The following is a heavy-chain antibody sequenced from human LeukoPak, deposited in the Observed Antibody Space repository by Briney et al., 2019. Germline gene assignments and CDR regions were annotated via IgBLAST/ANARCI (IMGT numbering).Heavy chain of an antibody. CDR1: GLTFRNTL. CDR2: INIDETNA. V-gene: IGHV3-74*01. J-gene: IGHJ3*02. Sequence: GGSLRLSWAASGLTFRNTLMHWVRQAPGKGLVWVSRINIDETNAYADSVKGRFTISRDNAKNTMYLQMNSLRAEDTAVYFCGRGGDGIDIWGQGTMVTVSS. CDR3: GRGGDGIDI.